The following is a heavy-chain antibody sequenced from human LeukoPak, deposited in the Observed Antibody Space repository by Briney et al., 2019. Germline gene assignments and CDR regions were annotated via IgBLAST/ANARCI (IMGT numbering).Heavy chain of an antibody. CDR2: IYYSGST. D-gene: IGHD6-13*01. CDR1: GGSISSSSYY. V-gene: IGHV4-39*02. Sequence: SETLSLTCTVSGGSISSSSYYWGWIRQPPGKGLEWIGSIYYSGSTYYNPSLKSRVTISVDTSKNQFSLKLSSVTAADTAVYYCARDVVAAARYYGMDVWGQGTTVTVSS. CDR3: ARDVVAAARYYGMDV. J-gene: IGHJ6*02.